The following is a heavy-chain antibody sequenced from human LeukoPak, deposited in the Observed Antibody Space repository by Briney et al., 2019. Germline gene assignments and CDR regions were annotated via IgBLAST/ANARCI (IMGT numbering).Heavy chain of an antibody. J-gene: IGHJ6*02. CDR3: AKGIGPNYDFWTGSDNYYYYGMDV. Sequence: GGSLRLSCAASGFTFSIYAMSWVRQAPGKGLAWVSGLNENGGYTYYADSVKGRFTISRDNSENTLYLQMNSLRDEDTAVYYCAKGIGPNYDFWTGSDNYYYYGMDVWGQGTTVTVSS. CDR1: GFTFSIYA. CDR2: LNENGGYT. V-gene: IGHV3-23*01. D-gene: IGHD3-3*01.